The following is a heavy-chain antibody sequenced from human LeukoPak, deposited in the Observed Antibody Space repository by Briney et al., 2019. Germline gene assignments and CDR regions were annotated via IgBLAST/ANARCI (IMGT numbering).Heavy chain of an antibody. CDR3: VAVVYEDYFDY. CDR2: ISYDGSNK. J-gene: IGHJ4*02. V-gene: IGHV3-30*03. Sequence: PGRSLRLSCAASGFIFSDYGMHWVRQAPGKGLEWVAVISYDGSNKYYADSVKGRFTISRDISQNTLYLQMNSLRAEDTAVYYCVAVVYEDYFDYWGQGTLVTVSS. CDR1: GFIFSDYG. D-gene: IGHD2-8*02.